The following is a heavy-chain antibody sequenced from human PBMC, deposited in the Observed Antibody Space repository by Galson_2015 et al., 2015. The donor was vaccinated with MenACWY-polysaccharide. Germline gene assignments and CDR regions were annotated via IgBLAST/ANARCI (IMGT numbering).Heavy chain of an antibody. D-gene: IGHD5-12*01. Sequence: RLSCAASGFTLSPCWLHWVRLAPGRGLVWVSRIKRDGSSTNYADSVKGRFTISRDHAKNTLYLQMNSLRAEDTALYYCARGYSAYDCGQGTLVTVSA. V-gene: IGHV3-74*01. CDR3: ARGYSAYD. CDR2: IKRDGSST. J-gene: IGHJ4*02. CDR1: GFTLSPCW.